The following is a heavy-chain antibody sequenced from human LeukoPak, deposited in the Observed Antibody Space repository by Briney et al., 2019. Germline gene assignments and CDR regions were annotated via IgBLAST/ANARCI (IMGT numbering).Heavy chain of an antibody. D-gene: IGHD3-22*01. CDR2: IYPGDSDT. CDR1: GYSFTSYW. V-gene: IGHV5-51*01. Sequence: GESLKISCKGSGYSFTSYWVGWVRQMPGKGLEWMGIIYPGDSDTRYSPSFQGQVTISADKSISTAYLQWSSLKASDTAMYYRARSGYYYDSSGYYPLVNDYWGQGTLVTVSS. J-gene: IGHJ4*02. CDR3: ARSGYYYDSSGYYPLVNDY.